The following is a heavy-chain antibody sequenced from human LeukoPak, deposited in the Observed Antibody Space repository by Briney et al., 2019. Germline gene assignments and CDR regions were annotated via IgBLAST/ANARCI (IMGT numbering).Heavy chain of an antibody. CDR3: ARRTTMVRGVIIGDNDAFDI. Sequence: SQTLSLTCAISGDSVSSNSAAWNWIRQSPSRGLEWLGRTYYRSKRYNDYAVSVKSRITINPDTSKNQFSLQLNSVTPEDTAVYYCARRTTMVRGVIIGDNDAFDIWGQGTMVTVSS. D-gene: IGHD3-10*01. CDR2: TYYRSKRYN. J-gene: IGHJ3*02. V-gene: IGHV6-1*01. CDR1: GDSVSSNSAA.